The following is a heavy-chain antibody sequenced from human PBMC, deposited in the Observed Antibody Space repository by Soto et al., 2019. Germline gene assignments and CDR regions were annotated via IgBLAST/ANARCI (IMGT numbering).Heavy chain of an antibody. CDR1: GFTFSYAW. J-gene: IGHJ4*02. CDR2: IKSKPDGGTT. Sequence: EVQLVESGGGLVEPGGSLRLSCAASGFTFSYAWLNWVGQAPGKGLEWVGRIKSKPDGGTTDYAAPVKGRFTISRDDSKNTLYLQMNSLRTEDTAVYYCIKFGRSITALGTVDYWGQGTLDTVSS. CDR3: IKFGRSITALGTVDY. D-gene: IGHD6-13*01. V-gene: IGHV3-15*07.